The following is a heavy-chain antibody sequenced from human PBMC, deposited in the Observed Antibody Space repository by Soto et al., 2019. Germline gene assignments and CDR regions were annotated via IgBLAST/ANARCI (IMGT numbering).Heavy chain of an antibody. D-gene: IGHD3-3*01. CDR3: AKDYDFWSGCFDY. Sequence: EVQLVESGGGLVQPGRSLRLSCAASGFTFDDYAMHLVRPAPGKGLEWVSGISWNSGTIGYAASVRGRFTISRDNAKNSLYLQMNSLRAEDTALYYCAKDYDFWSGCFDYWGQGTLVTVSS. J-gene: IGHJ4*02. CDR1: GFTFDDYA. V-gene: IGHV3-9*01. CDR2: ISWNSGTI.